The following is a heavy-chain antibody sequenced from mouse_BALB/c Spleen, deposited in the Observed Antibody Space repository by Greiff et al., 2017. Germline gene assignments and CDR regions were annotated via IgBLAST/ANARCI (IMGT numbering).Heavy chain of an antibody. CDR1: GFTFSSFG. CDR2: ISSGSSTI. D-gene: IGHD2-4*01. CDR3: ARGIYYDYVYAMDY. V-gene: IGHV5-17*02. J-gene: IGHJ4*01. Sequence: DVKLVESGGGLVQPGGSRKLSCAASGFTFSSFGMHWVRQAPEKGLEWVAYISSGSSTIYYADTVKGRFTISRDNPKNTLFLQMTSLRSEDTAMYYCARGIYYDYVYAMDYWGQGTSVTVSS.